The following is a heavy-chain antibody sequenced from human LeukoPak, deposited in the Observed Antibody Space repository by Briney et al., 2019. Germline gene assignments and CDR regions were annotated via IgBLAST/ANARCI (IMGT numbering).Heavy chain of an antibody. CDR2: IYYSGST. CDR1: GGSISSGGYY. Sequence: SQTLSLTCTVSGGSISSGGYYWSWIRQHPGKGLEWIGYIYYSGSTYYNPSLKSRVTISVDTSKNQFSLKLSSVTAADTAVYYCARSKESTSCFDYWGQGTLVTVSS. J-gene: IGHJ4*02. D-gene: IGHD2-2*01. V-gene: IGHV4-31*03. CDR3: ARSKESTSCFDY.